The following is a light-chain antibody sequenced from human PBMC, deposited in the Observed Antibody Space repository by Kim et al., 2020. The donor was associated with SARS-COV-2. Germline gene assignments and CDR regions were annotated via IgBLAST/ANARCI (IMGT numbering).Light chain of an antibody. CDR3: QQYGSSFLDT. CDR1: QSISSP. Sequence: ASVGRRATIRCRASQSISSPLAWYQQKPGPAPKLLIYDATNLEIWVPSRFSGSGSGTEFTPTLSSLQPDDFATYYCQQYGSSFLDTFGQGTKLEI. V-gene: IGKV1-5*01. J-gene: IGKJ2*01. CDR2: DAT.